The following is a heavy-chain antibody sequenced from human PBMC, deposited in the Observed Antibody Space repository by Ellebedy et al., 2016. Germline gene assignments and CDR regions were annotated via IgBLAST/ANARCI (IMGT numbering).Heavy chain of an antibody. D-gene: IGHD6-19*01. CDR3: ACSRVWYGFDI. Sequence: GESLKISCAVSGFTFSSYSMNWVRQAPGKGLEWVSYISSRGSPIHYADSVKGRFSISRDNAKNSLYLQMNSLGGDDTAVYFCACSRVWYGFDIWGQGTKVTVSS. CDR1: GFTFSSYS. CDR2: ISSRGSPI. J-gene: IGHJ3*02. V-gene: IGHV3-48*04.